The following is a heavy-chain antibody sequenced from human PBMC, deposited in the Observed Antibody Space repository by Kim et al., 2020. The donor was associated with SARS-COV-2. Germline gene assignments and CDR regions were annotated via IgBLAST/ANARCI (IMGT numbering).Heavy chain of an antibody. CDR3: AREYWGPSSAFDF. V-gene: IGHV4-4*07. D-gene: IGHD7-27*01. J-gene: IGHJ3*01. Sequence: NYNPSLKSRLSMSVDTTTNQFSLMLNSVSAADTAGYYCAREYWGPSSAFDFWGPGTMVTVSS.